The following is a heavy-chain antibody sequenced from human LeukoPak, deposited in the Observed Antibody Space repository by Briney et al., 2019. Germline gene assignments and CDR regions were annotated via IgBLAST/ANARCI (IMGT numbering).Heavy chain of an antibody. D-gene: IGHD6-19*01. CDR3: TRPGIAVAGTDY. Sequence: GRSLRLSCAASGFIFSTYGMHWVRQASGKGLEWVGRIRSKANSYATAYAASVKGRFTISRDDSKNTAYLQMNSLKTEDTAVYYCTRPGIAVAGTDYWGQGTLVTVSS. J-gene: IGHJ4*02. V-gene: IGHV3-73*01. CDR1: GFIFSTYG. CDR2: IRSKANSYAT.